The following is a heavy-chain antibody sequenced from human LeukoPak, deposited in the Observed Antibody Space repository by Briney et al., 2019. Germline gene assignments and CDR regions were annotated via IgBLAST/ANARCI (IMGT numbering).Heavy chain of an antibody. Sequence: PGRSLRLSCAASGFAVSSNHMNWVRQAPGKGLEWVSVIFNGGSTYYADSVKGRFTISRDNSKNTLYLQMNSLRAEDTAVYYCAKVTKQQLVDYWGQGTLVTVSS. CDR2: IFNGGST. J-gene: IGHJ4*02. V-gene: IGHV3-53*01. CDR1: GFAVSSNH. D-gene: IGHD6-13*01. CDR3: AKVTKQQLVDY.